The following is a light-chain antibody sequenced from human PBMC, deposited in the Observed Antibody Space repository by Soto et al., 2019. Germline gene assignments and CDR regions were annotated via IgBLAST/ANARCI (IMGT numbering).Light chain of an antibody. CDR2: TNN. J-gene: IGLJ3*02. Sequence: QSVLTQPPSACGTPGQRVTISCSGSSSNIGSNIVNWYQQLPGTAPKILIYTNNQRPSGVPDRFSDSKSGTSASLAISGLQSEDEADYYCAAWDGSLQTWVFGGGTKVTVL. CDR1: SSNIGSNI. CDR3: AAWDGSLQTWV. V-gene: IGLV1-44*01.